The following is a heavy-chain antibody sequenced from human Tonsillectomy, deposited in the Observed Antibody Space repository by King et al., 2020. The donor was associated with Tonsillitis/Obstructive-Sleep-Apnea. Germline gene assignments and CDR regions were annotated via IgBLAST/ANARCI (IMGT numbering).Heavy chain of an antibody. D-gene: IGHD2-2*01. CDR1: GYTFTSYG. V-gene: IGHV1-18*01. CDR3: ARDLEEEIVVVPAAEFDI. CDR2: ISAYNGNT. J-gene: IGHJ3*02. Sequence: QLVQSGAEVKKPGASVKVSCKASGYTFTSYGISWVRQAPGQGLEWMGWISAYNGNTNYAQKLQGRVTMTTDTSTSTAYMELRSLRSDDTAVYYCARDLEEEIVVVPAAEFDISGHGTLVTVSS.